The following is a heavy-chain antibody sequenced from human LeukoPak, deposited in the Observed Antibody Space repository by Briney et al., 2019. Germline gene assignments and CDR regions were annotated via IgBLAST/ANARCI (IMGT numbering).Heavy chain of an antibody. D-gene: IGHD3-10*01. V-gene: IGHV4-59*01. J-gene: IGHJ4*02. CDR3: ARSLWFGELFDY. Sequence: SETLSLTCTGSGVSNSSYYWSWIRQPPGKELEWIGYIYYSRSTNYDPSLKSRVTISVDTSKNQFSLKLSSVTAADTVVYYCARSLWFGELFDYWGQGTLVTVSS. CDR2: IYYSRST. CDR1: GVSNSSYY.